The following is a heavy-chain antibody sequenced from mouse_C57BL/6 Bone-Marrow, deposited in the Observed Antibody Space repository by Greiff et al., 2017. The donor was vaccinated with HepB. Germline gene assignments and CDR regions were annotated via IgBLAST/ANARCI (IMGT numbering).Heavy chain of an antibody. CDR3: AGVNYDGYSFDY. CDR2: ITHSGET. D-gene: IGHD2-3*01. CDR1: GFPITSGYY. V-gene: IGHV12-3*01. Sequence: VKLQQSGPGLVKPSQSLFLTCSITGFPITSGYYWIWIRQSPGKPLEWMGYITHSGETFYNPSLQSPISITRETSKNQFFLQLNSVTTEDTAMYYCAGVNYDGYSFDYWGQGTTLTVSS. J-gene: IGHJ2*01.